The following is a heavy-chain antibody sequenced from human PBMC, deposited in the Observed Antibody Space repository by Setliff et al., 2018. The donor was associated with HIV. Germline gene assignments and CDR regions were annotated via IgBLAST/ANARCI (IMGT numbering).Heavy chain of an antibody. D-gene: IGHD4-17*01. CDR1: GASFTDY. V-gene: IGHV4-34*01. J-gene: IGHJ4*02. CDR2: IHHTGHI. CDR3: ARFDVTPMTTRDY. Sequence: SETLSLTCAFYGASFTDYWNWIRQPPGKGLEWIGEIHHTGHINYNPSFKSRVTMSLDMSTNQFSLKMASMTAADSAVYYCARFDVTPMTTRDYWGQETQVTVSS.